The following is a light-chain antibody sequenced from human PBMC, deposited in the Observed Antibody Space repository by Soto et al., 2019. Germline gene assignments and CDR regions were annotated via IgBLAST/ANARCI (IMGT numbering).Light chain of an antibody. CDR1: QSVSSSY. CDR3: QQYGSSPWT. J-gene: IGKJ1*01. Sequence: EIVLTQSPGTLSLSPGERATLSCRASQSVSSSYLAWYQQKPGQAPRLLIYGASSRATGIPDRFSGSGSGTDFTLTTSRLEPEDFAVDYCQQYGSSPWTFGQGTKVDIK. V-gene: IGKV3-20*01. CDR2: GAS.